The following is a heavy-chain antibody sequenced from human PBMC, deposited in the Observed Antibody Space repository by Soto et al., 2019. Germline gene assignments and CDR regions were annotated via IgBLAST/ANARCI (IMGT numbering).Heavy chain of an antibody. CDR2: ISSSSSYI. CDR1: GFTFSSYS. D-gene: IGHD3-10*01. CDR3: ASGWGYYYGSGSYYPDYFDY. Sequence: GGSLRLSCAASGFTFSSYSMNWVRQAPGKGLEWVSSISSSSSYIYYADSVKGRFTISRDNAKNSLYLQMNSLRAGDTAVYYCASGWGYYYGSGSYYPDYFDYWGQGTLVTVSS. V-gene: IGHV3-21*01. J-gene: IGHJ4*02.